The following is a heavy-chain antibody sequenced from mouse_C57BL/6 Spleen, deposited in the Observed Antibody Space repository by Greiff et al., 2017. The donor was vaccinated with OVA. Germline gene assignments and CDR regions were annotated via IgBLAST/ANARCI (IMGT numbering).Heavy chain of an antibody. CDR2: INPYNGGT. D-gene: IGHD2-4*01. J-gene: IGHJ2*01. V-gene: IGHV1-19*01. Sequence: EVQLQESGPVLVKPGASVKMSCKASGYTFTDYYMNWVKQSHGKSLEWIGVINPYNGGTSYNQKFKGKATLTVDKSSSTAYMELNSLTSEDSAVYYCAPYDYDGYYFDYWGQGTTLTVSS. CDR1: GYTFTDYY. CDR3: APYDYDGYYFDY.